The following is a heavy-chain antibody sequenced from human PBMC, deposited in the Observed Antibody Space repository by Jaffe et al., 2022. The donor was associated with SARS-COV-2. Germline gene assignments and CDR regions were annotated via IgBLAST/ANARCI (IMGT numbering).Heavy chain of an antibody. J-gene: IGHJ4*02. V-gene: IGHV3-15*01. CDR3: TRHDFWETYEFDY. CDR2: IKSKTDGGTT. D-gene: IGHD3-3*01. CDR1: GFTFSNAW. Sequence: EVQLVESGGGLVKPGGSLRLSCAASGFTFSNAWMSWVRQAPGKGLEWVGRIKSKTDGGTTDYAAPVKGRFTISRDDSKNTLYLQMNSLKTEDTAVYYCTRHDFWETYEFDYWGQGTLVTVSS.